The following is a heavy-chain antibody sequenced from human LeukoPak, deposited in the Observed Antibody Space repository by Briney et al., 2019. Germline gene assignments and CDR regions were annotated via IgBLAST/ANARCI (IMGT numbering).Heavy chain of an antibody. CDR2: INWSGGST. CDR1: GFAFDEHG. Sequence: GGSLRLSCTASGFAFDEHGMSWVRQVPGKGLGWVSGINWSGGSTGYADPLRGRFTISRDNAKNSLYLQMDSLRAEDTALYYCARAPITSPFYFDYWGQGTLVTISS. J-gene: IGHJ4*02. V-gene: IGHV3-20*04. D-gene: IGHD2-2*01. CDR3: ARAPITSPFYFDY.